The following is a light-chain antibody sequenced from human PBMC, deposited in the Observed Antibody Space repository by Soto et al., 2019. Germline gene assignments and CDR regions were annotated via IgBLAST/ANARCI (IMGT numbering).Light chain of an antibody. V-gene: IGKV3-20*01. CDR1: QSVIISY. CDR2: GAS. Sequence: EIVLTHSPGTLSLSPGERATLSCSASQSVIISYLAWYQQKPGQAPRLLIYGASSRATGIPARFSGSGFGTEFTLTISSLQPEDFAVYYCEQYNNWFSITFGQGTRLEIK. CDR3: EQYNNWFSIT. J-gene: IGKJ5*01.